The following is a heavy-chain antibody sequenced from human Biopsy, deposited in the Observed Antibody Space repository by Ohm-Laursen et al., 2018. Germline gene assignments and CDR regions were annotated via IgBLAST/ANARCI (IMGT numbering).Heavy chain of an antibody. Sequence: ASVKVSCNASGYTFTSYDITWVRQASGQGPEWIGWLNPVSGNSNFGQKFRGRVTVTSDTSISTAYMELSGLTSDDTATYYCGRAVRNQLLTDPWGQGTLITVTS. J-gene: IGHJ5*02. V-gene: IGHV1-8*01. CDR3: GRAVRNQLLTDP. CDR1: GYTFTSYD. CDR2: LNPVSGNS. D-gene: IGHD1-7*01.